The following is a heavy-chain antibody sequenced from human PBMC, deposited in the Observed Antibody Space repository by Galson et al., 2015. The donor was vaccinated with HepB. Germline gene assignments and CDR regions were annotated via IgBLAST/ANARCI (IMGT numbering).Heavy chain of an antibody. CDR1: GFTFSSYG. D-gene: IGHD2-2*01. V-gene: IGHV3-73*01. Sequence: SLRLSCAASGFTFSSYGMHWVRQASGKGLEWVGRIRSKANSYATAYAASVKGRFTISRDDSKNTAYLQMNSLKTVDTAVYYCTSLVVPAAPYFDYWGQGTLVTVSS. CDR3: TSLVVPAAPYFDY. CDR2: IRSKANSYAT. J-gene: IGHJ4*02.